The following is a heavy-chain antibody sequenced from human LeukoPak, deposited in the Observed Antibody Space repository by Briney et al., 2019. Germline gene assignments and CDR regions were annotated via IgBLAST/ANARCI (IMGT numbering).Heavy chain of an antibody. J-gene: IGHJ6*03. CDR1: GGSFSGYY. D-gene: IGHD3-9*01. CDR3: ASVGGILTGYYYYYYMDV. CDR2: INHSGST. V-gene: IGHV4-34*01. Sequence: PSETLSLTCAVYGGSFSGYYWSWIRQPPGKGLEWIGEINHSGSTNYNPSLKSRVTISVDTSKNQFSLKLSSVTAADTAVYYCASVGGILTGYYYYYYMDVWGKGTTVTVSS.